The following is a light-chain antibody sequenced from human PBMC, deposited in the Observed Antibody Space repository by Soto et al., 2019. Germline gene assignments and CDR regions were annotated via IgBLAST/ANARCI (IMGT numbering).Light chain of an antibody. J-gene: IGKJ5*01. CDR3: QQYAMSPIT. CDR1: QSVGSSY. V-gene: IGKV3-20*01. Sequence: EFLLPQSPGTLSLSPGERASLSCRASQSVGSSYLAWYQQKPGQAPRLVIYAASTRATGIPDRFSGSGSGTDFTLTISRLEPEDFAVFYCQQYAMSPITFGQGTRLEIK. CDR2: AAS.